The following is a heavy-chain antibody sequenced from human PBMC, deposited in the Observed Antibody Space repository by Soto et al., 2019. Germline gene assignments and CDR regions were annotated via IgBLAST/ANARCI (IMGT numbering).Heavy chain of an antibody. J-gene: IGHJ6*02. Sequence: SETLSLTCTVSGGSISSSSYYWGWIRQPPGKGLEWIGSIYYSGSTYYNPSLKSRVTISVDTSKNQFSLKLSSVTAADTAVYYCARQQGEVVRGVIGYYYGMDVWGQGTTVTVSS. CDR2: IYYSGST. V-gene: IGHV4-39*01. CDR1: GGSISSSSYY. D-gene: IGHD3-10*01. CDR3: ARQQGEVVRGVIGYYYGMDV.